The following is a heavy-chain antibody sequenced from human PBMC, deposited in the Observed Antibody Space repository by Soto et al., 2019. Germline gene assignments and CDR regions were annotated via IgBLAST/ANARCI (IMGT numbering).Heavy chain of an antibody. CDR3: ARLQYYDILTGYYCFDP. CDR2: IFSNDEK. CDR1: GFSLSNARMG. J-gene: IGHJ5*02. V-gene: IGHV2-26*01. D-gene: IGHD3-9*01. Sequence: SGPTLVNATETLTLTCTVSGFSLSNARMGVSWIRQPPGKALEWLAHIFSNDEKSYSTSLKSRLTISKDTSKSQVVLTMTNMDPVDTATYYCARLQYYDILTGYYCFDPWGQGTLVTVSS.